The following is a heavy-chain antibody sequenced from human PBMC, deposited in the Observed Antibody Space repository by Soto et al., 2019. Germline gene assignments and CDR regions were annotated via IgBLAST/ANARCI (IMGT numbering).Heavy chain of an antibody. CDR3: ARVQYDAYDI. CDR1: GFAFSSHD. D-gene: IGHD4-4*01. CDR2: ITTAGDT. V-gene: IGHV3-13*01. Sequence: PGGSLRLSCAASGFAFSSHDMHWVRQATGKGLEWVSAITTAGDTYYPGSVKGRFTISRENAKNSLYLQTNSLRAEDTAVYYCARVQYDAYDIWGQGTMVTVSS. J-gene: IGHJ3*02.